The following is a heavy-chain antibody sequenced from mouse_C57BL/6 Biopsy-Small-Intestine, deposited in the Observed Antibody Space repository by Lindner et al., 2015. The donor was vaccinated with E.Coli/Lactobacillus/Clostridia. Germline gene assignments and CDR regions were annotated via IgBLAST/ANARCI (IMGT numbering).Heavy chain of an antibody. J-gene: IGHJ4*01. CDR3: ARTYFYAMDY. Sequence: VQLQESGPELVKPGASVKISCKASGYAFSSSWMNWVKQRPGKGLEWIGRIYPGDGDTNYNEKFKGKATFTADTSSNTAYMQLSSLTSEDSAVYFCARTYFYAMDYWGQGTSVTVSS. D-gene: IGHD2-10*01. V-gene: IGHV1-82*01. CDR2: IYPGDGDT. CDR1: GYAFSSSW.